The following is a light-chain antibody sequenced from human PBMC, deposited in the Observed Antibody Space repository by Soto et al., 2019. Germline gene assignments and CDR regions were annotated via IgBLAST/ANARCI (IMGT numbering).Light chain of an antibody. CDR3: QQYYSYTRT. Sequence: AIRMTQSPSSLSAPTGDRVTIACRASQDIGSVLAWYQQKAGKAPKLLIYVASALQTGVPSRFSGSGSGTDFTLTISRLQSEDSATYYCQQYYSYTRTFGQGTKVDIX. CDR1: QDIGSV. CDR2: VAS. V-gene: IGKV1-8*01. J-gene: IGKJ1*01.